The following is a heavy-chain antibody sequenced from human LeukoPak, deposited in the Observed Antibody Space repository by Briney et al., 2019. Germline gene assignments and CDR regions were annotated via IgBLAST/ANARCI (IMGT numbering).Heavy chain of an antibody. CDR1: GFTLSSYW. D-gene: IGHD3-16*01. CDR2: IKQDGSEK. J-gene: IGHJ4*02. Sequence: GGSLRLSCAASGFTLSSYWMSWVRQAPGKGLEWVANIKQDGSEKYYVDSVKGRFTVSRDNPKNSLYLQTNSLRAEDTAVYYCARLYASATIFDYWGQGNLVTVSS. CDR3: ARLYASATIFDY. V-gene: IGHV3-7*04.